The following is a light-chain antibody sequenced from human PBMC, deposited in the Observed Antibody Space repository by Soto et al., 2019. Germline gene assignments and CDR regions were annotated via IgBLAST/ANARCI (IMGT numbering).Light chain of an antibody. CDR1: QSVSSN. V-gene: IGKV3-15*01. J-gene: IGKJ2*01. Sequence: EIVMTQSPATLSVSPGERASLSCRASQSVSSNLAWYQQTAGQAPRLLIYGASTRATGIPARFSGSGSGTEFTLTNSSLQSEDFAVYSCQQYTNWPYTFGQGTKLEIK. CDR2: GAS. CDR3: QQYTNWPYT.